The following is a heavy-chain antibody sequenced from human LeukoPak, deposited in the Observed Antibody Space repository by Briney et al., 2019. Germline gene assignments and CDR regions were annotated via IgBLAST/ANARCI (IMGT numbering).Heavy chain of an antibody. D-gene: IGHD5-18*01. J-gene: IGHJ5*02. V-gene: IGHV3-23*01. Sequence: PGRSLRLSCAASGFTFSSYAMSWVRQAPGKGLEWVSAISGSGGSTYYADSVKGRFIISRDNSKNTLYLQMNSLRAEDTAVYYCAKDLGYSYGSNWFDPWGQGTLVTVSS. CDR1: GFTFSSYA. CDR2: ISGSGGST. CDR3: AKDLGYSYGSNWFDP.